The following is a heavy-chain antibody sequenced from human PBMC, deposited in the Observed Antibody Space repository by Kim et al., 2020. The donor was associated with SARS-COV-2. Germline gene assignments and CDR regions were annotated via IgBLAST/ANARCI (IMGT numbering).Heavy chain of an antibody. CDR1: GYTFAAYG. CDR2: IGAYNGMS. V-gene: IGHV1-18*01. CDR3: ARGGRGDHFYNGMDV. Sequence: ASVKVSCRASGYTFAAYGISWVRQARGQGLEWMGGIGAYNGMSDYGQTFHDRITMTTDISSSTAYLEVRSLRSYDTAIYYCARGGRGDHFYNGMDVWGQGTAVIVSS. J-gene: IGHJ6*02. D-gene: IGHD2-21*02.